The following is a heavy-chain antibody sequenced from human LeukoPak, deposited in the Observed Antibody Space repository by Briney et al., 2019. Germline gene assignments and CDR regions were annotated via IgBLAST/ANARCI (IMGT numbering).Heavy chain of an antibody. J-gene: IGHJ4*02. D-gene: IGHD2-2*01. CDR2: VSSSSSYI. V-gene: IGHV3-21*01. CDR1: GFTFSSYS. CDR3: AVRYCSSTSCSLF. Sequence: GGSLRLSCAASGFTFSSYSMNWVRQAPGKGLEWVSSVSSSSSYIYYADSVKGRFTISRDNAKNSLYLQMNSLRAEDTAVYYCAVRYCSSTSCSLFWGQGTLVTVSS.